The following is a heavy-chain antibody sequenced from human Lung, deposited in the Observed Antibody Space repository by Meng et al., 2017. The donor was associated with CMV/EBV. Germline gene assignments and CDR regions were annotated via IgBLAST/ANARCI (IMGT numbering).Heavy chain of an antibody. CDR1: GFTFSSYA. V-gene: IGHV3-30-3*01. D-gene: IGHD6-13*01. CDR3: ARESPGYSSSWYDY. Sequence: GGSLRLXXAASGFTFSSYAMHWVRQAPGKGLEWVAFISYDGSNKYYADSVKGRFTISRDNSKNTLYLQMNSLRAEDTAVYYCARESPGYSSSWYDYWGQGTLVTVSS. CDR2: ISYDGSNK. J-gene: IGHJ4*02.